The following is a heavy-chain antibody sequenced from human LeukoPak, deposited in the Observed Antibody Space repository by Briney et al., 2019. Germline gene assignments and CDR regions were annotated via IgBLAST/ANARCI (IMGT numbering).Heavy chain of an antibody. CDR3: ARDPGGVDIISGDEHWFDP. CDR2: IYYSGST. V-gene: IGHV4-59*01. CDR1: GGSISSYY. Sequence: PSETLSLTCTVSGGSISSYYWSWIRQPPGKGLEWIGYIYYSGSTNYNPSPKSRVTISVDTSKNQFSLKLSSVTAADTAVYYCARDPGGVDIISGDEHWFDPWGQGTLVTVSS. D-gene: IGHD3-10*01. J-gene: IGHJ5*02.